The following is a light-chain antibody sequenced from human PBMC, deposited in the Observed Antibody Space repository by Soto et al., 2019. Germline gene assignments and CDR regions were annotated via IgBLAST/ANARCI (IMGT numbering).Light chain of an antibody. CDR2: GAS. J-gene: IGKJ1*01. CDR3: QHYKNWPRT. Sequence: EIVMTQSPATLTVSPGERATLSCRASQSVSSNSAWYQHKPGQDPRLHIYGASTRAAGIPARFSGSGSGTDFPLTINSLQSEDFAVYYWQHYKNWPRTFGQGTKVEIK. V-gene: IGKV3-15*01. CDR1: QSVSSN.